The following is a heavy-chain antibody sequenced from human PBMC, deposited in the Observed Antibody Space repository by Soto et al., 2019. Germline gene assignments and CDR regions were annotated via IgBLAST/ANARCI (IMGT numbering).Heavy chain of an antibody. CDR2: IYYTGST. CDR1: GGSTNYYY. D-gene: IGHD3-22*01. CDR3: AKGWVTGGIVVDY. J-gene: IGHJ4*02. V-gene: IGHV4-59*01. Sequence: QVQLQESGPGLVKPSETLSLTCTVSGGSTNYYYWIWFRQAPAQGLEWLGYIYYTGSTNYNPSLKRRLTMSLATSKFLCSVNGTSVTAEDTAVYYCAKGWVTGGIVVDYWGQGNLVIVSS.